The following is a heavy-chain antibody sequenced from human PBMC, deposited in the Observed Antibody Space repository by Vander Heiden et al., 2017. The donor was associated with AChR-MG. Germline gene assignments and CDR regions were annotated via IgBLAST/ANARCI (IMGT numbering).Heavy chain of an antibody. CDR1: GGTCSSHA. CDR2: AIPTHGTP. J-gene: IGHJ4*02. V-gene: IGHV1-69*06. D-gene: IGHD6-25*01. Sequence: QGQLVQSRAEVKKPGSSVKGSCTASGGTCSSHAISWVRQSLGRGLQLLGGAIPTHGTPSCAKMFQGKATITADKAPSTVYMELSSLCSCDTAVYYCARDPSLYRSGMGVWGQGTLVTVSS. CDR3: ARDPSLYRSGMGV.